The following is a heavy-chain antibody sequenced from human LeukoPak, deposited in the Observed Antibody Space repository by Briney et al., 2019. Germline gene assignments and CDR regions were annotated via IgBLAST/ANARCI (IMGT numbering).Heavy chain of an antibody. CDR1: GFTFSSYS. Sequence: GGSLRLSCAASGFTFSSYSMNWVRQAPGKGLEWVSSISSSSSYIYYADPVKGRFTISRDNAKSSLYLQMNSLRAEDTAVYYCARDEQADSTPDGMDVWGQGTTVTVSS. J-gene: IGHJ6*02. CDR2: ISSSSSYI. D-gene: IGHD2-15*01. CDR3: ARDEQADSTPDGMDV. V-gene: IGHV3-21*01.